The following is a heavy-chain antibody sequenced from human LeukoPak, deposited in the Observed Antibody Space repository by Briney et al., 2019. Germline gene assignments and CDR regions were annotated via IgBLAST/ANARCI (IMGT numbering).Heavy chain of an antibody. CDR1: GFTFSSYG. CDR2: ISYDGSNK. CDR3: AREGQYVLRFLEWFPTYYYYGMDV. D-gene: IGHD3-3*01. J-gene: IGHJ6*02. Sequence: PGGSLRLSCAASGFTFSSYGMHWVRQAPGKGLEWVAVISYDGSNKYYADSVKGRFTISRDNSKNTLYLQMNSLRAEDTAVYYCAREGQYVLRFLEWFPTYYYYGMDVWGQGTTVTVSS. V-gene: IGHV3-30*03.